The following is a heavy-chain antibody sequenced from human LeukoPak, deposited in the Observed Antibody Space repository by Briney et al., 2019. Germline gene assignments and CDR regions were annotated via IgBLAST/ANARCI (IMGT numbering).Heavy chain of an antibody. V-gene: IGHV3-66*01. CDR2: IYSGGRT. J-gene: IGHJ6*03. D-gene: IGHD3-10*01. CDR3: ARDRYGSGSLYYYYYYMDV. Sequence: GGSLRLSCAASGFSVSSNYMSWVRQAPGKGLEWVSVIYSGGRTYYADSVKGRFTTSRDNSKNTLYLQLNSLRAEDTAVYYCARDRYGSGSLYYYYYYMDVWGKGTTVTISS. CDR1: GFSVSSNY.